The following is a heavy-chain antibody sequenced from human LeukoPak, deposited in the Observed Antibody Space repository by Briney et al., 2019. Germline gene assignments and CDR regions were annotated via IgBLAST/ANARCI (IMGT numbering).Heavy chain of an antibody. J-gene: IGHJ4*02. D-gene: IGHD5-18*01. CDR2: INPNSGGT. V-gene: IGHV1-2*06. CDR1: GYTLTGYY. CDR3: ARDSFGRGYSYGYSNGVDY. Sequence: ASVKVSCKASGYTLTGYYMHWVRQAPGQGLEWMGRINPNSGGTNYAQKFQGRVTMTRDTSISTAYMELSRLRSDDTAVYYCARDSFGRGYSYGYSNGVDYWGQGTLVTVSS.